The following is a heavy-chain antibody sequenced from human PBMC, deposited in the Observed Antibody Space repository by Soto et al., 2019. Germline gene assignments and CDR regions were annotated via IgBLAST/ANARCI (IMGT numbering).Heavy chain of an antibody. CDR1: GGSISSSSYY. V-gene: IGHV4-39*01. CDR2: IYYSGST. J-gene: IGHJ6*03. D-gene: IGHD4-4*01. Sequence: SETLSLTCTVSGGSISSSSYYWGWIRQPPGKGLEWIGSIYYSGSTYYNPSLKSRVTISVDTSKNQFSLKLSSVTAADTAVYYCARPLHDYTYYMDVWGKGTTVTVSS. CDR3: ARPLHDYTYYMDV.